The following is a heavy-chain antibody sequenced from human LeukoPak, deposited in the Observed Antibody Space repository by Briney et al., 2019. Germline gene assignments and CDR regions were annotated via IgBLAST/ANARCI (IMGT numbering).Heavy chain of an antibody. J-gene: IGHJ4*02. V-gene: IGHV3-66*01. CDR3: ARAIGVVDCGTQTCYPYHFDK. Sequence: PGGSLRFSCAASGFSVRGSFMNWVRQAPGKGLEWVSLLSNTENSFYADSVKGRFTLSRDISNNTLYLHMHSLRGEDTAVYFCARAIGVVDCGTQTCYPYHFDKWGRGTLVTVSS. CDR1: GFSVRGSF. CDR2: LSNTENS. D-gene: IGHD2-21*01.